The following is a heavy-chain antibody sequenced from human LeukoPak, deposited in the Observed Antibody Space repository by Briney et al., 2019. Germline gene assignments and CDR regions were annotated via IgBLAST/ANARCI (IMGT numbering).Heavy chain of an antibody. CDR3: WKSARVPYF. CDR1: GDSITSTY. CDR2: IYYNGDT. Sequence: PAETLTLTCTVSGDSITSTYLSWIRQPPGKGLEYLGYIYYNGDTNYNPSLRGRLSISLEISDKHFSFKLTSVPTADHAVYFCWKSARVPYFWGEGILVT. J-gene: IGHJ4*02. D-gene: IGHD1-1*01. V-gene: IGHV4-59*08.